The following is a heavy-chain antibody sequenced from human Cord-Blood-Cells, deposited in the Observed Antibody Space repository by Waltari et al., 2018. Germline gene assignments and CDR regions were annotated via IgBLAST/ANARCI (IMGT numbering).Heavy chain of an antibody. Sequence: EVQLVESGGGLVQPGGSLRLSCAASGFTFSSYWMHWVRQAPGKGLVWVSRINSDGSSTRYADSVKGRFTISRDNAKNTLYLQMNSLRSEDTAVYYCASDLAAAGTDYWGQGTLVTVSS. V-gene: IGHV3-74*01. CDR2: INSDGSST. J-gene: IGHJ4*02. CDR3: ASDLAAAGTDY. D-gene: IGHD6-13*01. CDR1: GFTFSSYW.